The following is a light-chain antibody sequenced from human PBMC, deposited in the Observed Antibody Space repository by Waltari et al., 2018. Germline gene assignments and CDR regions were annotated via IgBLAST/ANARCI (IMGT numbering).Light chain of an antibody. CDR1: QAISIY. J-gene: IGKJ4*01. V-gene: IGKV1-39*01. CDR2: AAS. Sequence: DIQMTQSPSSLSASVGDRVIITCRASQAISIYLNWYQQKPGKAPNLLIYAASTLQRGIPSRFSGSGSGTRFTPTISSLQPEEFATYYCQHSYTTPLTFGGGTKVEI. CDR3: QHSYTTPLT.